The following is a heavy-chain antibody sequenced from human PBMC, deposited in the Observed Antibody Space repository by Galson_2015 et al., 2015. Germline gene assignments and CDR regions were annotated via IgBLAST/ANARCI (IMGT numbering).Heavy chain of an antibody. CDR1: GYTFTTYY. CDR3: ARETSATGYGDH. D-gene: IGHD5-12*01. CDR2: INPSGGTT. Sequence: SVKVSCKASGYTFTTYYMHWVRQAPGQGLEWMGIINPSGGTTSYAQKFQGRVTLTTDTSTTTAFLELSSLRSDDTALYYCARETSATGYGDHWGQGTLVTVSS. J-gene: IGHJ4*02. V-gene: IGHV1-46*01.